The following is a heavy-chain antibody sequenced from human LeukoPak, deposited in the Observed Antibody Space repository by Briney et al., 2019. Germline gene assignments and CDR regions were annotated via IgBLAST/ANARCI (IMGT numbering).Heavy chain of an antibody. Sequence: GGSLRLSCAASGFAFGEDTMHWVRQPPGKGLEWVSLISWDGSNTYYADSVKGRFTISRDNNKNSLYLQMNSLRTEDTALYYCAKDNGYDDNPLDYWGQGTLVTVSS. CDR1: GFAFGEDT. CDR3: AKDNGYDDNPLDY. CDR2: ISWDGSNT. J-gene: IGHJ4*02. V-gene: IGHV3-43*01. D-gene: IGHD3-3*01.